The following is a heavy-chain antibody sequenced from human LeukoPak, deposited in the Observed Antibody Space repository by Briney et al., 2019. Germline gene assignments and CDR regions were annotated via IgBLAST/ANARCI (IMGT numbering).Heavy chain of an antibody. CDR2: INSDGSST. Sequence: PGGSLRLSCAASGFTFSSYWMHWDRQAPGKGLVWVSRINSDGSSTSYADSVKGRFTISRDNAKNTLYLQMNSLRAEDTAVYYCARSEPSYGSGSYTDYWGQGTLVTVSS. CDR3: ARSEPSYGSGSYTDY. D-gene: IGHD3-10*01. CDR1: GFTFSSYW. J-gene: IGHJ4*02. V-gene: IGHV3-74*01.